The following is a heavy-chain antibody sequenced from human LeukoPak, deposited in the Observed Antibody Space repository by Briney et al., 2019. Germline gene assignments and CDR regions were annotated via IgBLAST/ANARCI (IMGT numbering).Heavy chain of an antibody. V-gene: IGHV4-34*01. CDR2: INHSGST. J-gene: IGHJ5*02. D-gene: IGHD3-22*01. CDR1: GGSFTSHY. Sequence: SETLSLTCTVSGGSFTSHYWSWIRQPPGKGLEWIGEINHSGSTNYNPSLKSRVTISVDTSKNQFSLKLSSVTAADTAVYYCATRRAHDSSGYYGAWGQGTLVTVSS. CDR3: ATRRAHDSSGYYGA.